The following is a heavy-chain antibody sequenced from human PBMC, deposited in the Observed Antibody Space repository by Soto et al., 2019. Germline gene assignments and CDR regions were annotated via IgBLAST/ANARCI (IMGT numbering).Heavy chain of an antibody. CDR1: GGFVSSGSYY. D-gene: IGHD1-1*01. CDR2: MSHSGGT. V-gene: IGHV4-34*01. J-gene: IGHJ3*02. Sequence: QVQLQQWGAGLLKPSETLSLTCAVYGGFVSSGSYYWSWIRQPPGKGLEWIGEMSHSGGTHFNPSLQSRSTISVDTSKNQFSLKMSSVTAADTALYYCARVERGTATTVVDAFDIWGPGTMVTVSS. CDR3: ARVERGTATTVVDAFDI.